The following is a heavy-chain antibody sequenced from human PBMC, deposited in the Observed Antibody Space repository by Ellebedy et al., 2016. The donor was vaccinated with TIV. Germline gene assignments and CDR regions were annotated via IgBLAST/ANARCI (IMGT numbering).Heavy chain of an antibody. V-gene: IGHV1-46*01. D-gene: IGHD6-13*01. Sequence: AASVKVSCKASGGTFSSDIINWVRQAPGQGLEWMGIINPSGGSTSYAQKFQGRVTMTRDTSTSTVYMELSSLRSEDSAVYYCARATSRYSRSWDSWGQGTLVTVSS. J-gene: IGHJ4*02. CDR1: GGTFSSDI. CDR2: INPSGGST. CDR3: ARATSRYSRSWDS.